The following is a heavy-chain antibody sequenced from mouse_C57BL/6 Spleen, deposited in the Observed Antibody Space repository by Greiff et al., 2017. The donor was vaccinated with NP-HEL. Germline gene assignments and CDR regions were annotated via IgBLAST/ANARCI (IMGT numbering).Heavy chain of an antibody. V-gene: IGHV1-50*01. CDR2: IDPSDSYT. CDR3: ARPVPVDWYFDV. J-gene: IGHJ1*03. Sequence: QVQLQQPGAELVKPGASVKLSCKASGYTFTSYWMQWVKQRPGQGLEWIGEIDPSDSYTNYNQKFKGKATLTVDTSSSTAYMQLSSLTSEDTAVYYSARPVPVDWYFDVWGTGTTVTVSS. CDR1: GYTFTSYW.